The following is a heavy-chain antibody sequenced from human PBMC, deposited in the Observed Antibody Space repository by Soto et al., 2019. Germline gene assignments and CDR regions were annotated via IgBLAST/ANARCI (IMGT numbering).Heavy chain of an antibody. J-gene: IGHJ4*02. V-gene: IGHV3-23*01. CDR2: ISGSGDKT. CDR1: GFTFSSYA. D-gene: IGHD3-9*01. Sequence: QPVGSLRLSCLASGFTFSSYAMSWVRQAPGRGLEWVSAISGSGDKTYYADSVKGRFTISRDASRNTVYLHMDSLTAEDTAVYYCAKEDDAMTGYYNEYLDFWGQGALVTVSS. CDR3: AKEDDAMTGYYNEYLDF.